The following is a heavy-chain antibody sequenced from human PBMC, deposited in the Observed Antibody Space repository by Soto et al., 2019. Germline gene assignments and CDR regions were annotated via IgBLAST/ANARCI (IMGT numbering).Heavy chain of an antibody. V-gene: IGHV1-58*01. J-gene: IGHJ4*02. D-gene: IGHD3-22*01. CDR3: VAARYYYDSSGLYDS. Sequence: GASVKVSCKASGFTFTSSAVQWVRQARGQRLEWIGWIVVGSGNTNYAQKFQERVTITRDMSTSTAYMELSSLRSEDTAVYYCVAARYYYDSSGLYDSWDQGTLVTVSS. CDR2: IVVGSGNT. CDR1: GFTFTSSA.